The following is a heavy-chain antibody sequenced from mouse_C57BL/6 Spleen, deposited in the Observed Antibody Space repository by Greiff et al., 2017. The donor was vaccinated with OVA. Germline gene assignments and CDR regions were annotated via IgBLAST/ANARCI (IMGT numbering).Heavy chain of an antibody. CDR2: IDPNSGGT. CDR3: ARRGGTTVPYAMDY. J-gene: IGHJ4*01. D-gene: IGHD1-1*01. CDR1: GYTFTSYW. V-gene: IGHV1-72*01. Sequence: QVQLQQSGAELVKPGASVKLSCKASGYTFTSYWMHWVKQRPGRGLEWIGRIDPNSGGTKYNEKFKSKATLTVDKTSSTAYMQLSSLTSEDSAVYYCARRGGTTVPYAMDYWGQGTSVTVSS.